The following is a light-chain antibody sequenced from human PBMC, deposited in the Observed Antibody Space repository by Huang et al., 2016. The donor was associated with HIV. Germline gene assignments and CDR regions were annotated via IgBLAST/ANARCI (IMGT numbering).Light chain of an antibody. V-gene: IGKV3-20*01. J-gene: IGKJ2*01. CDR2: GAS. CDR3: QQYDNSYA. Sequence: ESVLTQSPGTLSLSPGERATLSCRASQSVSSNYLAWYQQRPGQAPRLLIYGASIRATDIPDRFSGSGSGTDFTLTISRLEPEDFAMYYCQQYDNSYAFGQGTKLEIK. CDR1: QSVSSNY.